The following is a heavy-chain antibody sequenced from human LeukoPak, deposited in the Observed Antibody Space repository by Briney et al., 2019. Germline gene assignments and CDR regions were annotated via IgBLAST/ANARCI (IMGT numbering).Heavy chain of an antibody. CDR2: ISWNSGSI. D-gene: IGHD3-10*01. V-gene: IGHV3-9*03. CDR3: AKGVSLLLWFGESYIDY. Sequence: PGGSLRLSCAASGFTFDDYAMHWVRQAPGKGLEWVSGISWNSGSIGYADSVKGRFTISRDDAKNSLYLQMNSLRAEDMALYYCAKGVSLLLWFGESYIDYWGQGTLVTVSS. CDR1: GFTFDDYA. J-gene: IGHJ4*02.